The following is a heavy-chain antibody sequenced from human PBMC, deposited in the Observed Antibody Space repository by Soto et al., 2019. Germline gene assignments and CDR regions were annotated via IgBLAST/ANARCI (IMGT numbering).Heavy chain of an antibody. Sequence: QVQLQESGPGLVKPSQTLSLTCTVSGGSISSGGYYWSWIRQHPGKGLEWIGYIYYSGSTYYNPSPKSRFTISVDTSKSQFSLKLSSVTAADTAVYYGARGSAASDAFDIWGQGTMVTVSS. CDR1: GGSISSGGYY. J-gene: IGHJ3*02. CDR2: IYYSGST. D-gene: IGHD2-2*01. CDR3: ARGSAASDAFDI. V-gene: IGHV4-31*03.